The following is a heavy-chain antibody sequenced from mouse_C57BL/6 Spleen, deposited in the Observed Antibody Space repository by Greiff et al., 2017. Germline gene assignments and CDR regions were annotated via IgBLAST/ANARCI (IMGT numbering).Heavy chain of an antibody. CDR3: ARSRPSTMITEFAY. Sequence: EVQLQQSGPELVKPGASVKISCKASGYTFTDYYMNWVKQSHGKSLEWIGDINPNNGGTSYNQKFKGKATLTVDKSSSTAYMELRSLTSEDSAVYYCARSRPSTMITEFAYWGQGTLVTVSA. CDR1: GYTFTDYY. V-gene: IGHV1-26*01. J-gene: IGHJ3*01. D-gene: IGHD2-4*01. CDR2: INPNNGGT.